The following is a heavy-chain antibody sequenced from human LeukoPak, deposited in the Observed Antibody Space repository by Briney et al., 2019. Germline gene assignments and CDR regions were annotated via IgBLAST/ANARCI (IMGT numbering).Heavy chain of an antibody. CDR1: GFTFSSYE. J-gene: IGHJ1*01. D-gene: IGHD3-9*01. V-gene: IGHV3-48*03. CDR3: ARDKSSSPWYDILTGYQDEYFQH. Sequence: PGGSLRLSCAASGFTFSSYEMNWVRQAPGKGLEWVSYISSSGSTVYYADSVKGRFTISRDNAKNSLYLQMNSLRAEDTAVYYCARDKSSSPWYDILTGYQDEYFQHWGQGTLVTVSS. CDR2: ISSSGSTV.